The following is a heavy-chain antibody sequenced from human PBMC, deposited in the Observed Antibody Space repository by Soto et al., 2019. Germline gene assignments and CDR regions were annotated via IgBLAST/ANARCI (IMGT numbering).Heavy chain of an antibody. V-gene: IGHV3-23*01. J-gene: IGHJ4*02. CDR2: FRESGGTT. CDR3: AKDSHWVIISPTHDY. D-gene: IGHD3-16*02. CDR1: GFTFTSTA. Sequence: VQLSESGGGLVQPGGSLRLSCAASGFTFTSTAMSWVRQAPGKGLEWVSTFRESGGTTHYADSVKGRFTVSRDTSKNMLYLQMDSLRAEDTAIYYCAKDSHWVIISPTHDYWGQGTPVTVSS.